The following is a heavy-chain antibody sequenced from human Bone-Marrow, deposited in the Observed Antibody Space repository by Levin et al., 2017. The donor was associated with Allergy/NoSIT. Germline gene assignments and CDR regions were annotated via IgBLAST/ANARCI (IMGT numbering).Heavy chain of an antibody. Sequence: GKSLKISCVASGFTFSDYWMNWVRQAPGKGLEWVANIHQDGSEKFYVDSAKGRFTISRDNAKKSLYLEMTSMGVEDTAVYYCVRDRGLRVYYFYGMDVWGQGTTVTVSS. CDR3: VRDRGLRVYYFYGMDV. J-gene: IGHJ6*02. CDR2: IHQDGSEK. CDR1: GFTFSDYW. V-gene: IGHV3-7*01.